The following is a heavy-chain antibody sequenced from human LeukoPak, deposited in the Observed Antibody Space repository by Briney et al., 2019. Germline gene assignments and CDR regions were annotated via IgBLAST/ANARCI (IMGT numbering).Heavy chain of an antibody. Sequence: PSETLYLTCTVSGGSISSSSYYWGWIRQPPGKGLEWIGSIYYSGSTYYNPSLKSRVTISVDTSKNQFSLKLSSVTAADTAVYYCASHGSGYLIDYWGQGTLVTVSS. D-gene: IGHD3-3*01. CDR1: GGSISSSSYY. CDR3: ASHGSGYLIDY. J-gene: IGHJ4*02. CDR2: IYYSGST. V-gene: IGHV4-39*01.